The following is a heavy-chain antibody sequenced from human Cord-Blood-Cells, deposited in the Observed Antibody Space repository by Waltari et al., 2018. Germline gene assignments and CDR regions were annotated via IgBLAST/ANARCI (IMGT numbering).Heavy chain of an antibody. J-gene: IGHJ6*02. Sequence: QVQLQQWGAGLLKPSETLSLTCAVHGGSFSGYYWSWIRQPPGKGLEWIGEINHSGNTNYNPSLKSRVTISVDTSKNQFSLKLSSVTAADTAVYYCASNRLYYYYGMDVWGQGTTVTVSS. D-gene: IGHD6-25*01. CDR3: ASNRLYYYYGMDV. CDR2: INHSGNT. CDR1: GGSFSGYY. V-gene: IGHV4-34*01.